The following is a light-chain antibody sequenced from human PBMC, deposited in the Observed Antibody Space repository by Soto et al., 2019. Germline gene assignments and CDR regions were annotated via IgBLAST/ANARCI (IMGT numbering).Light chain of an antibody. CDR3: QHYGGSFI. J-gene: IGKJ3*01. CDR1: QSINSKS. CDR2: NTS. V-gene: IGKV3-20*01. Sequence: EIVLTQSPGTLSLSPGEGATVSCRVSQSINSKSLVWYQRKFGQAPRLLIYNTSSRATGIPDRFSGSGSGTDFTLSISRLEPEYLAVYYCQHYGGSFIFGPGTKVDLK.